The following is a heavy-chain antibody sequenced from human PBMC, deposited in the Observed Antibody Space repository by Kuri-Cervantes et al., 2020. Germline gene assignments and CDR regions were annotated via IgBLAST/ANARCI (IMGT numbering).Heavy chain of an antibody. CDR1: GFTFDDYA. J-gene: IGHJ4*02. CDR2: VSWNSGSI. Sequence: GGSLRLSCAASGFTFDDYAMHWVRQVPGKGLEWVSGVSWNSGSIGYADSVKGRFTISRDNAKNSLYLQMNSLRAEDTALYYCAKDIRYNWNYGTYFDYWGQGTLVTVSS. V-gene: IGHV3-9*01. CDR3: AKDIRYNWNYGTYFDY. D-gene: IGHD1-7*01.